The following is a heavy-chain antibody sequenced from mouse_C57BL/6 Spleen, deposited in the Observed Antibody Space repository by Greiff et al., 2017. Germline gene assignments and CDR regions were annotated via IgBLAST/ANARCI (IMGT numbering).Heavy chain of an antibody. J-gene: IGHJ1*03. CDR3: ARPSYYGSSGWYFDV. V-gene: IGHV5-12*01. Sequence: EVMLVESGGGLVQPGGSLKLSCAASGFTFSDYYMYWVRQTPEKRLEWVAYISNGGGSTYYPDPVKGRFTISRDNAKNTLYLQMSRLKSEDTAMYYCARPSYYGSSGWYFDVWGTGTTVTVSS. D-gene: IGHD1-1*01. CDR1: GFTFSDYY. CDR2: ISNGGGST.